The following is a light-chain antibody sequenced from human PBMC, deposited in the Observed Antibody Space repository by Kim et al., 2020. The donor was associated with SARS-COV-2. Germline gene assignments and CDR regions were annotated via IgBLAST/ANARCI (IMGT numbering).Light chain of an antibody. CDR3: QQYDNVPIT. Sequence: DIQMTQSPSSLSASVGDRVTITCQASQEIGNYLNWYQQKPGKAPKLLIHVASNLETGVPSRFSGGGSGTDFTFTISNLQPEDIATYYCQQYDNVPITFGQGTRLEIK. J-gene: IGKJ5*01. CDR2: VAS. CDR1: QEIGNY. V-gene: IGKV1-33*01.